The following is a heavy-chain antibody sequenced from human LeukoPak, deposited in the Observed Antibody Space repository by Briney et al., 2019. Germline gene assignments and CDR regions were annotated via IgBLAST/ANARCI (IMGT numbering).Heavy chain of an antibody. CDR1: GFTFSSYS. V-gene: IGHV3-21*01. J-gene: IGHJ4*02. D-gene: IGHD3-22*01. CDR2: ISSSSSYI. Sequence: GGSLRLSCEASGFTFSSYSMNWVRQAPGKGLEWVSSISSSSSYIYYADSVKGRFTISRDNAKNSLYLQMNSLRAEDTAVYYCARDQGYDSRGYYYPYHFDCWGQGTLVTVSS. CDR3: ARDQGYDSRGYYYPYHFDC.